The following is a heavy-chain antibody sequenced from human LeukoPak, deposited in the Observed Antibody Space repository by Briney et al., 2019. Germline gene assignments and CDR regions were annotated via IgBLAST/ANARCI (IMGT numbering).Heavy chain of an antibody. V-gene: IGHV3-21*01. J-gene: IGHJ4*02. CDR3: AKELQWHLRSYHFDY. D-gene: IGHD6-19*01. CDR1: GFTFSSYS. CDR2: ISSSSSYI. Sequence: GGSLRLSCAASGFTFSSYSMNWVRQAPGKGLEWVSSISSSSSYIYYADSVKGRFSISRDNSKNTLYLQMSSLRAEDTAIYYCAKELQWHLRSYHFDYWGPGTLVTVSS.